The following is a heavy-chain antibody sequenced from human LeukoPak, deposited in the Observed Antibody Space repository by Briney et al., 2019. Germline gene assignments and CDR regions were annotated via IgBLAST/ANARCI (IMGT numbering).Heavy chain of an antibody. CDR3: ARAGNDYGGPYFDY. J-gene: IGHJ4*02. V-gene: IGHV3-74*01. D-gene: IGHD4-23*01. CDR1: GFTFSSYW. Sequence: PGGSLRLSCAASGFTFSSYWMHWVRQAPGKGLVWVSRINSDGSSTSYADSVKGRFTISRDNAKNTLYLQMNSLRVEDTAVYYCARAGNDYGGPYFDYWGQGTLVTVSS. CDR2: INSDGSST.